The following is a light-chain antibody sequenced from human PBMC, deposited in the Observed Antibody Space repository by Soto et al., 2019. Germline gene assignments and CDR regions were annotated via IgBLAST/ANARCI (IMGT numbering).Light chain of an antibody. Sequence: QSVLTQPASVSGSPGQSITISCTGTSRDVGGYNYVSWYQQHPGKAPKLMIYEVNKRPSGVPDRFSGSKSGNTASLTVSGLQAEDEADYYCSSYAGSSNVFGTGTKVTVL. CDR2: EVN. J-gene: IGLJ1*01. V-gene: IGLV2-8*01. CDR3: SSYAGSSNV. CDR1: SRDVGGYNY.